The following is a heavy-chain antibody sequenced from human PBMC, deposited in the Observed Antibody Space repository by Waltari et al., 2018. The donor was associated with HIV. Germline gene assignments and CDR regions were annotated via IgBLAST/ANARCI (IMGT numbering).Heavy chain of an antibody. CDR3: ARSLVGATYYFDY. V-gene: IGHV3-33*01. CDR1: GFTFSSYC. CDR2: IWYDGNNK. Sequence: QVLLVESGGGVVQPGRSLRLSCAASGFTFSSYCMHWVRQAPGKGLEWVAVIWYDGNNKYYTDSVKGRFTISRDNSKNTLYLQMNSLRAEDTAVYYCARSLVGATYYFDYWGQGTLVTVSS. J-gene: IGHJ4*02. D-gene: IGHD1-26*01.